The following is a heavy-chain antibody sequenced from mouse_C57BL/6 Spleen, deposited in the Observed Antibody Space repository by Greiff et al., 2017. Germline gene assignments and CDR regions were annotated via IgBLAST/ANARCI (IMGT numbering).Heavy chain of an antibody. CDR1: GFSFNTYA. CDR2: IRSKSNNYAT. D-gene: IGHD2-3*01. V-gene: IGHV10-1*01. J-gene: IGHJ4*01. CDR3: VRHGLLRNYAMDY. Sequence: EVQRVASGGGLVQPKGSLKLSCAASGFSFNTYAMNWVRQAPGKGLEWVARIRSKSNNYATYYADSVKDRFTISRDDSESMLYLQMNNMKTEDTAMYYCVRHGLLRNYAMDYWGQGTSVTVSS.